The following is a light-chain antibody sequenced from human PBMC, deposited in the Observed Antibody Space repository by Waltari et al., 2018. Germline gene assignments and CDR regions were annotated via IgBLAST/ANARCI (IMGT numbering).Light chain of an antibody. J-gene: IGKJ1*01. CDR3: MQALQTLWT. CDR2: LGS. Sequence: DIVMAQSPLSLRVTPGEPACISCRSSQSLLHSNGYNYLDWYLQKPGQSPQLLIYLGSNRASGVPDRFSGSGSGTDFTLKISRVEAEDVGVYYCMQALQTLWTFGQGTKVEIK. CDR1: QSLLHSNGYNY. V-gene: IGKV2-28*01.